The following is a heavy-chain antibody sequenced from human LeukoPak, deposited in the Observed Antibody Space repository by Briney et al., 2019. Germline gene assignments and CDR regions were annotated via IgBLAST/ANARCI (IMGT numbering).Heavy chain of an antibody. Sequence: GASLRLSCAASGFTFSSYSMNWVRQAPGKGLEWVSYITSSSSSIYYADSVKGRFTISRDNAKNSLYLQMNSLRDEDTAVYYCASSLCGGDCYDYWGQGTLVTVSS. V-gene: IGHV3-48*02. CDR2: ITSSSSSI. J-gene: IGHJ4*02. D-gene: IGHD2-21*01. CDR3: ASSLCGGDCYDY. CDR1: GFTFSSYS.